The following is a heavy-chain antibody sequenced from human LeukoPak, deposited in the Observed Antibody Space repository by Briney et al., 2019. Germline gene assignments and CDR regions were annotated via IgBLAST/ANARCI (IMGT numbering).Heavy chain of an antibody. J-gene: IGHJ6*02. CDR2: IITIFGTA. Sequence: SVKVSCKASGGTFSSYAISWVRQAPGQGLEWMGGIITIFGTANYAQKFQGRVTITADESTSTAYMELSSLRSEDTAVYYCARDRGIAAAGPLYYYYGMDVWGQGTTVTVSS. CDR3: ARDRGIAAAGPLYYYYGMDV. CDR1: GGTFSSYA. D-gene: IGHD6-13*01. V-gene: IGHV1-69*13.